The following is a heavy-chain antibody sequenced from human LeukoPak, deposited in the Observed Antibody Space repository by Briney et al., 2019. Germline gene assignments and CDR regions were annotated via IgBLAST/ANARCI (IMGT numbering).Heavy chain of an antibody. V-gene: IGHV3-74*01. CDR3: ATEVTGSYYFDY. Sequence: PGGSLRLSCAASEFTFSRCWMHWVRQAPGKGLMWVSRIDTDGTSTTYADSVKGRFTISRDNAKNTLYLQMNSLRAEDTAVYYCATEVTGSYYFDYWGQGTLATVST. CDR2: IDTDGTST. D-gene: IGHD3-9*01. J-gene: IGHJ4*02. CDR1: EFTFSRCW.